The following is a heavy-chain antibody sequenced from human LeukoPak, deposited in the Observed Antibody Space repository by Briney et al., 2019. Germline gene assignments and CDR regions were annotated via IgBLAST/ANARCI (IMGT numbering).Heavy chain of an antibody. Sequence: GGSLTLSCAASGFTFSSYDMHWVRQATGRGLEWVSSIGTAADTYYPGSVKGRFTISRENAKNSLYLQMNSLRAGDTAVYYCARGPIVGITETKGYFDYWGQGILVTVSS. J-gene: IGHJ4*02. CDR3: ARGPIVGITETKGYFDY. CDR2: IGTAADT. D-gene: IGHD1-7*01. CDR1: GFTFSSYD. V-gene: IGHV3-13*01.